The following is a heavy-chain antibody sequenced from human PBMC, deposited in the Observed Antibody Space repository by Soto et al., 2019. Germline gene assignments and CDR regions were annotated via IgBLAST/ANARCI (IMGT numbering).Heavy chain of an antibody. Sequence: QVQLVQSGAEVKKPGASVKISCKASGYTFTRYTMNWVRQAPGQRLEWMGWINPDNGNTKSSQKFQDRVIITRDTSASTAYMDLSSLRSEDTAVYYCARGIATGQRAPWGQGTLVTVSS. CDR1: GYTFTRYT. V-gene: IGHV1-3*01. CDR2: INPDNGNT. D-gene: IGHD2-15*01. CDR3: ARGIATGQRAP. J-gene: IGHJ5*02.